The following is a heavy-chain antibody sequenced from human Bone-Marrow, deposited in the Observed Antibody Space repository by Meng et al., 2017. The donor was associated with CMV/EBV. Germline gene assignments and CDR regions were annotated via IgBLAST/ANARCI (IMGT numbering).Heavy chain of an antibody. CDR3: ARVPYDWEAFDI. V-gene: IGHV3-74*01. D-gene: IGHD3-16*01. Sequence: GGSLRLSCAASGFTFSSYAMSWVRQAPGKGLVWVSRIDSDGSTTNYADSAKGRFTISRDNAKNTLYLQMSSLRAEDTAVYYCARVPYDWEAFDIWGQGTMVTVSS. CDR2: IDSDGSTT. CDR1: GFTFSSYA. J-gene: IGHJ3*02.